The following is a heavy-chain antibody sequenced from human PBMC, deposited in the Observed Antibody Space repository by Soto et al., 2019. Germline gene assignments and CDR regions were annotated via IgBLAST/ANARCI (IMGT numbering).Heavy chain of an antibody. V-gene: IGHV3-64D*06. CDR3: LKGPYSSSTHYFDY. D-gene: IGHD6-6*01. J-gene: IGHJ4*02. CDR2: IHSNGGRT. CDR1: GFIFRSYA. Sequence: PGGSLRLSCSASGFIFRSYAMHWVRQPPGKGLEYVSTIHSNGGRTYYADSVKGRFTISRDNSKKTLFLQMSSLRADDTAVYYCLKGPYSSSTHYFDYWGQGTLVTVSS.